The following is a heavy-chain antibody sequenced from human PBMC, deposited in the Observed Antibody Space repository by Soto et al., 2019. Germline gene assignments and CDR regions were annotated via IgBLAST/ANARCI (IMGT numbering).Heavy chain of an antibody. V-gene: IGHV4-31*03. D-gene: IGHD5-12*01. CDR3: ARDTQRGYSGYFDS. J-gene: IGHJ4*02. Sequence: QVQLQESGPGLVKPSQTLSLSCTVSGGSLSSGGYYWSWIRQHPGRGLEWIGFIYYGGSTYYNPSMKSRVTISVDTSQHQFSLKLSSVTAAATAFYYCARDTQRGYSGYFDSWGQGTLVTVSS. CDR1: GGSLSSGGYY. CDR2: IYYGGST.